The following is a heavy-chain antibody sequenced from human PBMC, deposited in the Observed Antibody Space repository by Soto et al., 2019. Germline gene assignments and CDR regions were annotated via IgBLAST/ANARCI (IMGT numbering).Heavy chain of an antibody. CDR3: ARGLRSVLDY. Sequence: GGSLRLSCVASGFIFSNFGMHWVRQAPGKGLEWVTVISSDEKIKQYADSVRGRFAISRDNSKNTLYLQMTSLRAEDTAIYYCARGLRSVLDYWGQGTLVTVSS. CDR1: GFIFSNFG. D-gene: IGHD6-6*01. J-gene: IGHJ4*02. V-gene: IGHV3-33*01. CDR2: ISSDEKIK.